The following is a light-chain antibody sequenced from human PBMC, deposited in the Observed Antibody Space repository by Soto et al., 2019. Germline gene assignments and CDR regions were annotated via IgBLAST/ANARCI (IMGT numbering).Light chain of an antibody. CDR2: GNSEGSH. Sequence: QSVLTQSPSASASLGASVKLTCTLSSGHSNYAIAWHQQQPEKGPRYLMKGNSEGSHSKGDGIPDRFSGSSSGTERYLTISSLQSEDEADYYCQTWGTGIHVLFGGGTKVTVL. CDR1: SGHSNYA. J-gene: IGLJ2*01. CDR3: QTWGTGIHVL. V-gene: IGLV4-69*01.